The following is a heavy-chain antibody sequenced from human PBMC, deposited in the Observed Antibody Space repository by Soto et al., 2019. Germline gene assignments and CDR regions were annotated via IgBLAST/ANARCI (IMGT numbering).Heavy chain of an antibody. CDR1: GFTFSNTW. CDR3: TTLIVVEEAASREFDY. V-gene: IGHV3-15*01. Sequence: EVQLVESGGNLVKPGGSLRLSCAASGFTFSNTWMSWFRQAPGKGLEWVGRIKRETDGGSTNYAAPVKGRFTISREDSKNTLYLQMNSLKTEDTAVYYCTTLIVVEEAASREFDYWGQGTLVTVSS. CDR2: IKRETDGGST. D-gene: IGHD2-15*01. J-gene: IGHJ4*02.